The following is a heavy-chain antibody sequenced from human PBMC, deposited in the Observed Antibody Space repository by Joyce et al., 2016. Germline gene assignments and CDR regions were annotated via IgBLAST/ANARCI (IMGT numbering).Heavy chain of an antibody. J-gene: IGHJ4*02. CDR1: GFTFSSYW. CDR2: INRDGSGT. V-gene: IGHV3-74*03. Sequence: EVQLVESGGGLVQPGGSLRLFCAASGFTFSSYWMYWVRKAPGKGLGCVSRINRDGSGTTYADSVKGRFTISRDNAKNTLYLQMNSLRAEDTAVYYCARLRRWSGPSDCWGQGTLVTVSS. D-gene: IGHD4-23*01. CDR3: ARLRRWSGPSDC.